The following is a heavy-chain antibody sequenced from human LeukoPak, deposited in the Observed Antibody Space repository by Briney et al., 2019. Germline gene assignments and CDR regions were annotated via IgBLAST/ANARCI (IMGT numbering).Heavy chain of an antibody. V-gene: IGHV4-4*07. J-gene: IGHJ6*02. CDR3: AREGPNLYSSSWAPIPHYYYYGMDV. Sequence: SETLSLTCTVSGGSISSYYWSWIRQPAGKGLEWIGRIYTSGSTNYNPSLKSRVTMPVDTSKNQFSLKPSSVTAADTAVYYCAREGPNLYSSSWAPIPHYYYYGMDVWGQGTTVTVSS. CDR1: GGSISSYY. D-gene: IGHD6-13*01. CDR2: IYTSGST.